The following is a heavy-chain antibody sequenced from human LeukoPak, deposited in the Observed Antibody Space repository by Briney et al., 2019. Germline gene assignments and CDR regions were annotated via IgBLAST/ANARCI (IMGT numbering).Heavy chain of an antibody. CDR2: INHSGST. CDR3: ARRETVRYFDWLRYNQPNWFDP. J-gene: IGHJ5*02. V-gene: IGHV4-34*01. D-gene: IGHD3-9*01. Sequence: SETLSLTCAVYGGSFSGYYWSWIRQPPGKGLEWVGEINHSGSTNYNPSLKSRVTISVDTSKNQFSLKLSSVTAADTAVYYCARRETVRYFDWLRYNQPNWFDPWGQGTLVTVSS. CDR1: GGSFSGYY.